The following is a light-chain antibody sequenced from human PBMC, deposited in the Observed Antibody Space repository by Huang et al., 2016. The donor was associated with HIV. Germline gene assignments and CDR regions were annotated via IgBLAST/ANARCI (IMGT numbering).Light chain of an antibody. CDR1: QTVRNSY. Sequence: EIVLTQSPGTLSLSPGERATLSCRASQTVRNSYLAWYQQKPGPVPRLLIYGAYNRAGGIPDRVSGSQSGTDFTLAISRLEPEDFAVYYCQQYGSSPRTFGQGTKLEIK. J-gene: IGKJ2*01. CDR3: QQYGSSPRT. CDR2: GAY. V-gene: IGKV3-20*01.